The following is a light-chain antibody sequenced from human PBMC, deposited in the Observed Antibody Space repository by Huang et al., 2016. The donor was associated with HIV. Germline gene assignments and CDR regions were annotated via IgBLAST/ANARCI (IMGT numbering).Light chain of an antibody. CDR3: HQYYDTPQT. Sequence: DIVVTQSPDSLALSLGGRAAINCTASQSVLKTSNNKHCLSWYQLKPGQPPKLLFYWASTRESGVPDRFSGSGSGTHFTLTIASLQAEDVAVYYCHQYYDTPQTFGQGTKVEVK. CDR1: QSVLKTSNNKHC. V-gene: IGKV4-1*01. J-gene: IGKJ1*01. CDR2: WAS.